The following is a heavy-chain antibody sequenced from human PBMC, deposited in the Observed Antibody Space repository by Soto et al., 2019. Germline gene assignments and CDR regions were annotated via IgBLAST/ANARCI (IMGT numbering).Heavy chain of an antibody. J-gene: IGHJ6*02. V-gene: IGHV4-31*03. CDR2: IYYSGST. CDR3: ARVIPVNDFWSGYHPRYYYGMDV. CDR1: GGSLSSGGYY. D-gene: IGHD3-3*01. Sequence: SETLSLTCTVSGGSLSSGGYYWSWIRQHPGKGLEWIGYIYYSGSTYYNPSLKSRLTISVDTSKNQFSLKLSSVTAADTAVYYCARVIPVNDFWSGYHPRYYYGMDVWGQGTTVTVSS.